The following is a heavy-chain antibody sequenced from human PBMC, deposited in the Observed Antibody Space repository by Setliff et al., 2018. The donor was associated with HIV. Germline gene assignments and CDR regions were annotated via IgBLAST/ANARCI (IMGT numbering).Heavy chain of an antibody. V-gene: IGHV4-34*01. D-gene: IGHD6-13*01. CDR3: AVKGAAVGTGWFDP. CDR2: INHSGST. CDR1: GGSFSGHY. Sequence: SETLSLTCAVYGGSFSGHYWSWIRQAPGKGLEWIGEINHSGSTNYNPSLKSRVTISIDTSKNQFFLKLSTMTAAGTAVYYCAVKGAAVGTGWFDPWGQGNLVTVSS. J-gene: IGHJ5*02.